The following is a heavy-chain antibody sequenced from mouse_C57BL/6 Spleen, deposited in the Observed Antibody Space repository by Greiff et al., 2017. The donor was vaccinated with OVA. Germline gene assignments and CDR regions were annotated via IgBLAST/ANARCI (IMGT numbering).Heavy chain of an antibody. Sequence: EVQVVESGGGLVQPGGSLKLSCAASGFTFSDYGMAWVRQAPRKGPEWVAFISNLAYSIYYADTVTGRFTISRENAKNTLYLEMSSLRSEDTAMYYCARITTVVVDYAMDYWGQGTSVTVSS. D-gene: IGHD1-1*01. V-gene: IGHV5-15*01. CDR3: ARITTVVVDYAMDY. J-gene: IGHJ4*01. CDR2: ISNLAYSI. CDR1: GFTFSDYG.